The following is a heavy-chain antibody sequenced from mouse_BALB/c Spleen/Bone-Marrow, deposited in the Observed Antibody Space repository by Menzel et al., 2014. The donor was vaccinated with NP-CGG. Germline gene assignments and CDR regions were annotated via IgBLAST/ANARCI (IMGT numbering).Heavy chain of an antibody. D-gene: IGHD2-3*01. V-gene: IGHV1S81*02. CDR2: INPSNGRT. Sequence: QVQLQQSGAELVKPGASAKLSCKASGYTFTSSWIHWVKLRPGQGLEWIGEINPSNGRTNYNEKFKNKATLTVDKSTSTAYIQLSSLTSEDSAVYYCARYDGRAWFAYWGQGTLVTVSA. CDR3: ARYDGRAWFAY. CDR1: GYTFTSSW. J-gene: IGHJ3*01.